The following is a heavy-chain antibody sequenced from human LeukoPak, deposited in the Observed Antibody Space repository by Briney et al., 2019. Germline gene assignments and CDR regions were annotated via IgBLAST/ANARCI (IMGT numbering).Heavy chain of an antibody. V-gene: IGHV3-7*01. CDR3: ARRGPYMVRGADYFDF. Sequence: GGSLRLSCAASGFTFSSYWMTWVRQAPGKGLEWVANIKEDGSEKNYVDSVKGRFTISRDNAKNSLYVQMDSLRAEDTAVYYCARRGPYMVRGADYFDFWGQGTLVTVSS. CDR2: IKEDGSEK. J-gene: IGHJ4*02. D-gene: IGHD3-10*01. CDR1: GFTFSSYW.